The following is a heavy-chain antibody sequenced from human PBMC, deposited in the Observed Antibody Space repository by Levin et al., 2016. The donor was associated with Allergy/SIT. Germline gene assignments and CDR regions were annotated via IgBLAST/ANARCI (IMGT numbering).Heavy chain of an antibody. V-gene: IGHV4-34*01. CDR3: ARARRQWLRLYYYYYYGMDV. D-gene: IGHD5-12*01. Sequence: SETLSLTCAVYGGSFSGYYWSWIRQPPGKGLEWIGEINHSGSTNYNPSLKSRVTISVDTSKNQFSLKLSSVTAADTAVYYCARARRQWLRLYYYYYYGMDVWGQGTTVTVSS. CDR2: INHSGST. CDR1: GGSFSGYY. J-gene: IGHJ6*02.